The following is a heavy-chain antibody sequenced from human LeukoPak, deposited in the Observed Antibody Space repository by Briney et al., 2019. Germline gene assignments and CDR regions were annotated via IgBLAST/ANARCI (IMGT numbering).Heavy chain of an antibody. CDR3: AKNRGAGSHYYYHMNV. CDR1: GFTFSTYA. D-gene: IGHD1-26*01. V-gene: IGHV3-23*01. CDR2: ISGSGGGT. Sequence: GGSLRLSCAASGFTFSTYAMSWVRQAAGKGLEWVSLISGSGGGTYYADSVKGRFTISRDNSKNTLYLQLNSLRVEDAAVYYCAKNRGAGSHYYYHMNVWGKGTTVTVSS. J-gene: IGHJ6*03.